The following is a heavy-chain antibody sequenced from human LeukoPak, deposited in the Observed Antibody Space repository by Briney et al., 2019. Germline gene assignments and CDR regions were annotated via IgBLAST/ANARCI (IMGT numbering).Heavy chain of an antibody. CDR3: ARGGTYDI. CDR1: GFTFSSYG. V-gene: IGHV3-30*02. Sequence: GGSLRLSCAASGFTFSSYGMHWVRQAPGKGLEWVAFIRYDGSNKYYADSVKGRFTISRDNAKKSLYLQMNSLRGEDTAVYYCARGGTYDIWGQGTRVTVSS. J-gene: IGHJ3*02. CDR2: IRYDGSNK.